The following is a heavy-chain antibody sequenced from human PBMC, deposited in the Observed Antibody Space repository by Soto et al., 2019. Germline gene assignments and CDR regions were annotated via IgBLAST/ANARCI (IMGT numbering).Heavy chain of an antibody. D-gene: IGHD3-9*01. CDR2: INHSGRT. V-gene: IGHV4-34*01. CDR1: GGSFSAYY. J-gene: IGHJ6*03. Sequence: SETLSLTCAVYGGSFSAYYWSWIRQPPGKGLEWIGEINHSGRTNYNPSLKSRVTISVDTSKNQFSLKLSSVTAADTVVYYCARGSLVIRYYYYYMDVWGKGTTVTVSS. CDR3: ARGSLVIRYYYYYMDV.